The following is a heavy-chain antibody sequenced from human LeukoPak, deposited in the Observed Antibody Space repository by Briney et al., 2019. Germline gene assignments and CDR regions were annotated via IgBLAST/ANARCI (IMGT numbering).Heavy chain of an antibody. CDR3: ARSAQDYYDSSGYYYRVKWFDP. CDR2: IYHSGST. CDR1: GGSISSGGYS. V-gene: IGHV4-30-2*01. Sequence: SETLSLTCAVSGGSISSGGYSWSWIRQPPGKGLEWIGYIYHSGSTYYNPSLKSRVTISVDRSKNQFSLKLSSVTAADTAVYYCARSAQDYYDSSGYYYRVKWFDPWGQGTLVTVSS. D-gene: IGHD3-22*01. J-gene: IGHJ5*02.